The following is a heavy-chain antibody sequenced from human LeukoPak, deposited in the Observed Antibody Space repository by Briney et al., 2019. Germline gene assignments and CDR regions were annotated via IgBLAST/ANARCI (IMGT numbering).Heavy chain of an antibody. V-gene: IGHV4-39*01. Sequence: PSETLSLTCTVSGGSISSSSYYWGWIRQPPGKGLEWIGSISYSGSTYYNPSLKSRLTISVDTSKNQFSLRLSSVTAADTAVYYCARVEPYYYYYIDVWGEGTTVTVSS. J-gene: IGHJ6*03. D-gene: IGHD1-14*01. CDR3: ARVEPYYYYYIDV. CDR2: ISYSGST. CDR1: GGSISSSSYY.